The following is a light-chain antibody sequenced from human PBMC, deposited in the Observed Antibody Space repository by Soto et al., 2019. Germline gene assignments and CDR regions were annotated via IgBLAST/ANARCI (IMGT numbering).Light chain of an antibody. CDR1: SSDVGGYSL. Sequence: QSALTQPASVSGSPGQSITISCTGTSSDVGGYSLVSWYQQHPGKAPKLMIYEDNKRPSGVSNRFSGSKSGNTASLTISGLQAEDETDYYCCSYAGSSTWVFGGGTKVTVL. CDR2: EDN. CDR3: CSYAGSSTWV. J-gene: IGLJ3*02. V-gene: IGLV2-23*01.